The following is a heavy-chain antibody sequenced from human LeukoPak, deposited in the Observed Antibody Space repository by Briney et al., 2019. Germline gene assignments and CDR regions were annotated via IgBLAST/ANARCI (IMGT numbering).Heavy chain of an antibody. J-gene: IGHJ4*02. CDR1: GDSISSSSYY. V-gene: IGHV4-39*01. CDR2: IYYSGST. D-gene: IGHD1-26*01. Sequence: SETLSLTCTVSGDSISSSSYYWGWIRQPPGKGLEWIGSIYYSGSTYYNPSLKSRVTISVDTSKNQFSLKLSSVTAADTAVYYCARPGRSGSYHGSFDYWGQGTLVTVSS. CDR3: ARPGRSGSYHGSFDY.